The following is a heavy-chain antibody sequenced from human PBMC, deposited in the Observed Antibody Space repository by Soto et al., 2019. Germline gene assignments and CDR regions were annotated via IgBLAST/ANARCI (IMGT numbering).Heavy chain of an antibody. J-gene: IGHJ3*02. Sequence: QVQLVQSWAEVKKPGSSVKVSCKASGGTFSSYTIGWVRQAPGQGLEWMGRIIPILGIANYAQKFQGRVTITADKSTSTAYRELSSLRSEDTAVYYCATRFKTAMAGSEAFDIWGQGTLVTVSS. V-gene: IGHV1-69*02. CDR1: GGTFSSYT. CDR2: IIPILGIA. CDR3: ATRFKTAMAGSEAFDI. D-gene: IGHD5-18*01.